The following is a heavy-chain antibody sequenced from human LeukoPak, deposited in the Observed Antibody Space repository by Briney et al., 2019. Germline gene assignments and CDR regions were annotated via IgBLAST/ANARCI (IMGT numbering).Heavy chain of an antibody. CDR2: IYPGDSDT. D-gene: IGHD3-22*01. J-gene: IGHJ4*02. CDR1: GSIFMSYW. Sequence: KRGASLQISCQSSGSIFMSYWIGWVRALPGKGLEWMGIIYPGDSDTIYDPTIPGQVTISADQSTNTAYLQWSSLKASDTAMYYCASLIDYYDSSGYFNGYFDYWGQGTLVTVSS. V-gene: IGHV5-51*01. CDR3: ASLIDYYDSSGYFNGYFDY.